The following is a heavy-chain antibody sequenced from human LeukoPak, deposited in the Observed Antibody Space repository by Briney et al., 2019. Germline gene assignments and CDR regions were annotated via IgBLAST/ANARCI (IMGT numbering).Heavy chain of an antibody. D-gene: IGHD1-1*01. CDR2: ITSSSSHI. CDR3: AKSEGYGAD. Sequence: GGSLRLSCAASGFTFSSYTMNWVRQAPGKGLEWVSSITSSSSHIYYADSVKGRFTTSRDNAKNSLFLQMNSLRAEDTAVYYCAKSEGYGADWGQGTLVTVSS. V-gene: IGHV3-21*01. J-gene: IGHJ4*02. CDR1: GFTFSSYT.